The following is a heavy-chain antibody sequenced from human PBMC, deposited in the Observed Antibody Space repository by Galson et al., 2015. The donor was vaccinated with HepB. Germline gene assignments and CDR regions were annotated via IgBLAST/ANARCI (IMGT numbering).Heavy chain of an antibody. CDR3: ARDLGIAEVGFYFYAMDV. D-gene: IGHD6-13*01. Sequence: QSGAEVKKPGASVKVSCKASGFTFVSYGFSWVRQAPGQGLEWMGWISAHKGNTYYEQKYQGRVTMTTDASTSTAYMELRSLRSDDTAVEYCARDLGIAEVGFYFYAMDVCGQGTTVTVSS. CDR1: GFTFVSYG. V-gene: IGHV1-18*04. J-gene: IGHJ6*02. CDR2: ISAHKGNT.